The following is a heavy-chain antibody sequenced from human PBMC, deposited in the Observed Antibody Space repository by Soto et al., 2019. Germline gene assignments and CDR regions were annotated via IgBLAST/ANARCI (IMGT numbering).Heavy chain of an antibody. D-gene: IGHD3-22*01. CDR1: GGTFSSYA. Sequence: SSVKVSCKASGGTFSSYAISWVRQAPGQGLEWMGGIIPIFGTANYAQKFQGRVTITADESTSTAYMELSSLRSEDTAVYYCASRGYDDSSGFTLDYWGKGTLVTVSS. J-gene: IGHJ4*02. V-gene: IGHV1-69*13. CDR2: IIPIFGTA. CDR3: ASRGYDDSSGFTLDY.